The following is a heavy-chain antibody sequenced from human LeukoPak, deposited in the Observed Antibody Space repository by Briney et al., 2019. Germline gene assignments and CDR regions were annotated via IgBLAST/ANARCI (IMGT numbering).Heavy chain of an antibody. J-gene: IGHJ4*02. Sequence: GASVKLSCNASGYTFTSCGNSWVRQPPGQGLERVGWISAYNDNTNYAQKLQGRVTMTTDTSKSTAYMELRSLRSDDTAVYYCARYDPDYGGNSAFDYWGQGTLVSVSS. D-gene: IGHD4-23*01. V-gene: IGHV1-18*01. CDR2: ISAYNDNT. CDR3: ARYDPDYGGNSAFDY. CDR1: GYTFTSCG.